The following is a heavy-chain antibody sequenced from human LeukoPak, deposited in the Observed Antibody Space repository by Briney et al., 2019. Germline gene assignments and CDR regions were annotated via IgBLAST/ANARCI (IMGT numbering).Heavy chain of an antibody. J-gene: IGHJ4*02. V-gene: IGHV3-13*01. CDR1: GFTFSSYD. CDR2: IGTAGDT. D-gene: IGHD6-6*01. Sequence: GGSLRLSCAASGFTFSSYDMHWVRQATGKGLEWVSAIGTAGDTYYPGSVKGRFTISRENAKNSLYLQMNSLRAGDTAVYYCARGQQLFRSYCFDYWGQGTLVTVS. CDR3: ARGQQLFRSYCFDY.